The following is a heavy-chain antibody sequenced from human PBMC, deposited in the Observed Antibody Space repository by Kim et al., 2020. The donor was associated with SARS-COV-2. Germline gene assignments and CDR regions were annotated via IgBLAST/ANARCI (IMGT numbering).Heavy chain of an antibody. D-gene: IGHD6-13*01. CDR3: ARHETLTTGYSSSWYTVDAFDI. CDR2: IYYSGST. Sequence: SETLSLTCTVSGGSISSYYWSWIRQPPGKGLEWIGYIYYSGSTNYNPSLKSRVTISVDTSKNQFSLKLSSVTAADTAVYYCARHETLTTGYSSSWYTVDAFDIWGQGTMVTVSS. V-gene: IGHV4-59*08. CDR1: GGSISSYY. J-gene: IGHJ3*02.